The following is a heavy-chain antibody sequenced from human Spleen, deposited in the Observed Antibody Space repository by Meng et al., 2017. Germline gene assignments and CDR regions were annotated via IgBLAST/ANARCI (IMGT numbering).Heavy chain of an antibody. J-gene: IGHJ5*02. CDR3: AREGSTNWYGFSWFAA. Sequence: GESLKISCAASGFTFSTYTMHWVRQAPGKGLEWVAIIWYDGSNKYYADSVKGRFTISRDNSKNTLFLQMNSLRAEDTAVYYCAREGSTNWYGFSWFAAWGQGTLVTVSS. CDR1: GFTFSTYT. CDR2: IWYDGSNK. D-gene: IGHD6-13*01. V-gene: IGHV3-33*01.